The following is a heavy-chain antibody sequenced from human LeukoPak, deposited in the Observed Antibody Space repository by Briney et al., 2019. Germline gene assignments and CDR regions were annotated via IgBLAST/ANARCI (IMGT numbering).Heavy chain of an antibody. V-gene: IGHV1-69*01. Sequence: SVKVSCKASGGTFSSYAISWVRQAPGQGLEWMGGIIPIFGTANYALKFQGRVTITADESTSTAYMELSSLRSEDTAVYYCARESVGAAAGRGAFDIWGQGTMVTVSS. CDR1: GGTFSSYA. CDR2: IIPIFGTA. CDR3: ARESVGAAAGRGAFDI. J-gene: IGHJ3*02. D-gene: IGHD6-13*01.